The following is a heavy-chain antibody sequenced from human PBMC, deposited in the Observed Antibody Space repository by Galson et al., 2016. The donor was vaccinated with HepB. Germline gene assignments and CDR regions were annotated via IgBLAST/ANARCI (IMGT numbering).Heavy chain of an antibody. D-gene: IGHD3-10*01. CDR2: IYYSGST. J-gene: IGHJ6*02. CDR3: AGHLRGGYGMDV. Sequence: SETLSPTCTVPGGSISSSSYYWGCIRQPPGKGLEWIGSIYYSGSTYYNPPLKSQVTISVDTSTNQFSLKLSSVTAADTAVYYCAGHLRGGYGMDVWGQGTTVTVSS. CDR1: GGSISSSSYY. V-gene: IGHV4-39*01.